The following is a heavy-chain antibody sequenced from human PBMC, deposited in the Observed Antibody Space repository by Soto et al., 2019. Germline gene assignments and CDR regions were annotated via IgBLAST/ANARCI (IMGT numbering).Heavy chain of an antibody. D-gene: IGHD3-16*02. J-gene: IGHJ3*02. V-gene: IGHV4-59*01. Sequence: SETLSLTCTVSGGSISSYYWSWIRQPPGKGLEWIGYIYYSGSTNYNPSLKSRVTISVDTSKNQFSLKLGSVTAADTAVYYCARALYDYIWGSYRIDAFDIWGQGTIVTVSS. CDR3: ARALYDYIWGSYRIDAFDI. CDR2: IYYSGST. CDR1: GGSISSYY.